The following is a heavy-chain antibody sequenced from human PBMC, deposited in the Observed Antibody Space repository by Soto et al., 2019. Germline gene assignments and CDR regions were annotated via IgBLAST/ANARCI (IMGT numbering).Heavy chain of an antibody. CDR3: ARDRPPGSLYGMDA. CDR2: ISADSGYT. V-gene: IGHV1-18*01. CDR1: GYIFTTYG. J-gene: IGHJ6*02. Sequence: QFQLVHSGGGVERPGASVTVSCEASGYIFTTYGLSWVRQTPAHGLEWMGWISADSGYTQYAQFLQDRLTMTRDTSTNTGYMELRDLTSDDTGIYYCARDRPPGSLYGMDAWGQGTAVTVSS.